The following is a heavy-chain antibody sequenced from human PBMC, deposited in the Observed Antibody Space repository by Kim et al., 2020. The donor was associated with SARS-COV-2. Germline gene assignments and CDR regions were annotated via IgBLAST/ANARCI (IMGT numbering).Heavy chain of an antibody. J-gene: IGHJ4*02. Sequence: GESLKISCKGSGYSFTSYWIGWVRQMPGKGLEWMGIIYPRDSDTRYSLSFQGQVTISADKSISTAYLQWSSLKASDTAMYYCARTRAYSYGHFDYWGQGTLVTVSS. D-gene: IGHD5-18*01. V-gene: IGHV5-51*01. CDR3: ARTRAYSYGHFDY. CDR1: GYSFTSYW. CDR2: IYPRDSDT.